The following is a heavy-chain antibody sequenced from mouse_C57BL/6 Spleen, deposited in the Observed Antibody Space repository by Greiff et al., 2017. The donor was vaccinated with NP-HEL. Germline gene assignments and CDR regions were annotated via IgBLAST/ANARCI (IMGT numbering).Heavy chain of an antibody. CDR3: ARDRDEAWFAY. J-gene: IGHJ3*01. Sequence: EVKLQQSGPGLVKPSQSLSLTCSVTGYSITSGYYWNWIRQFPGNKLEWMGYISYDGSNNYNPSLKNRISITRDTSKNQFFLKLNSVTTEDTATYYCARDRDEAWFAYWGQGTLVTVSA. CDR2: ISYDGSN. V-gene: IGHV3-6*01. CDR1: GYSITSGYY. D-gene: IGHD3-3*01.